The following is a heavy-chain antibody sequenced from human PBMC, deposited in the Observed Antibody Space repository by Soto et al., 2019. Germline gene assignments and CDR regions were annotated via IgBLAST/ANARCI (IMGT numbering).Heavy chain of an antibody. CDR3: ARVHYDFWSGYFATIDY. J-gene: IGHJ4*02. CDR2: IHYSGNT. CDR1: GGSISNYY. V-gene: IGHV4-59*08. Sequence: QVQLQESGPGLVKPSETLSLTCTVSGGSISNYYWSWIRQPPGKGLEWIGYIHYSGNTKYNPSLKSRVTISADTSKDQFSLKLTSVTAADTAVYYCARVHYDFWSGYFATIDYWGQGTLVTVSS. D-gene: IGHD3-3*01.